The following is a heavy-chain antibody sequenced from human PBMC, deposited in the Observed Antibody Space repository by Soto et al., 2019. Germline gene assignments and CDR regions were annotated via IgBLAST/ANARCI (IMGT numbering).Heavy chain of an antibody. D-gene: IGHD2-2*01. CDR1: GFTFSSFA. J-gene: IGHJ6*02. CDR3: ARSLMPLSDYDYGMNV. Sequence: GSLRLSCAASGFTFSSFAMRWVRQAPGKGLEWVSAISGSGAITYYADSLKGRVTISRDNSENTLYRQMNSLRAEDTAVYYCARSLMPLSDYDYGMNVWGQGTTVTVSS. V-gene: IGHV3-23*01. CDR2: ISGSGAIT.